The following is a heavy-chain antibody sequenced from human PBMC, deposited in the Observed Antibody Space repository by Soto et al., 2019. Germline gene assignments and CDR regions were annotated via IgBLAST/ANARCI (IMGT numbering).Heavy chain of an antibody. CDR3: AVTFGGVIATPFDY. D-gene: IGHD3-16*02. CDR1: GFTFSSYA. V-gene: IGHV3-23*01. Sequence: EVQLLESGGGLVQPVGSLRLSCAASGFTFSSYAMSWVRQAPGKGLEWVSAISGSGGSTYYADSVKGRFTISRDNSKNTLYLQMNSLRAEDTAVYCCAVTFGGVIATPFDYWGQGTLVTVSS. J-gene: IGHJ4*02. CDR2: ISGSGGST.